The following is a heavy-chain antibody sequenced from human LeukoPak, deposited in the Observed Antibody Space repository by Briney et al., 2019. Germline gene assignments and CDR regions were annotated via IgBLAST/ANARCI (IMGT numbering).Heavy chain of an antibody. CDR1: GFTFSNAW. D-gene: IGHD2-2*01. CDR3: TTYSQLLAAADY. CDR2: IKSKTDGGTT. Sequence: GGSLRLSCAASGFTFSNAWMSWVRQAPGKGLEWVGRIKSKTDGGTTDYAAPVKGRFTISRDDSKNTLYLQMNSLKTEDTAVYYCTTYSQLLAAADYWGQGTLVTVSS. V-gene: IGHV3-15*01. J-gene: IGHJ4*02.